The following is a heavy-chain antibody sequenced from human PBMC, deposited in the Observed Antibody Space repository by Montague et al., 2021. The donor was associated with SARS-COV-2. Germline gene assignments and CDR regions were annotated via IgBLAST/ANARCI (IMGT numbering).Heavy chain of an antibody. J-gene: IGHJ6*02. CDR2: ISSSGGGSTK. Sequence: SLRLSCAASGFIFSSYEMNWVRQAPGKGLEWISYISSSGGGSTKHYTDSVKGRFTISRDNAKNSLYLQMNSLRVEDTAIYYCARDRDWDDWCGMDVWGQGTRVTVS. D-gene: IGHD2-21*01. CDR3: ARDRDWDDWCGMDV. CDR1: GFIFSSYE. V-gene: IGHV3-48*03.